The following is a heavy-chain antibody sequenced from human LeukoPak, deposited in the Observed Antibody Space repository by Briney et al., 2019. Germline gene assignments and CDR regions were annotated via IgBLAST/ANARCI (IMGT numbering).Heavy chain of an antibody. CDR3: ARDPWFGETYNNWFDP. D-gene: IGHD3-10*01. CDR2: ISAYNGNT. Sequence: ASVKVSCKAFGYTFTNNWMHWVRQAPGQGPEWMGWISAYNGNTNYAQKLQGRVTMTTDTSTSTAYMELRSLRSDDTAVYYCARDPWFGETYNNWFDPWGQGTLVTVSS. J-gene: IGHJ5*02. V-gene: IGHV1-18*04. CDR1: GYTFTNNW.